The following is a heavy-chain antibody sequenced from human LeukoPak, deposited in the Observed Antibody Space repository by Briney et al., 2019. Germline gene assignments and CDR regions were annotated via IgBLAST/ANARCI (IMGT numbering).Heavy chain of an antibody. Sequence: KDGESLKISCKGSGYSFTSYWIGWVRQMPGKGLEWMGIIYPGDSDTRYSPSFQGQVTISADKSISTAYLQWSSLKASDTAMYYCARHGVDTAMEDAFDIWGQGTMVTVSS. D-gene: IGHD5-18*01. CDR3: ARHGVDTAMEDAFDI. J-gene: IGHJ3*02. V-gene: IGHV5-51*01. CDR1: GYSFTSYW. CDR2: IYPGDSDT.